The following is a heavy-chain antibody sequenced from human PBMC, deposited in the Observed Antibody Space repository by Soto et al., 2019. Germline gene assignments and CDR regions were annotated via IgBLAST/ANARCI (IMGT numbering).Heavy chain of an antibody. Sequence: GGSLRLSCAASGFTFSSYSMNWVRQAPGKGLEWVSSISSSSSYIYYADSVKGRFTISRDNAKNSLYLQMNSLRAEDTAVYYCARSLLWCRSTSCYYFDYWGQGTLVTVSS. D-gene: IGHD2-2*01. CDR3: ARSLLWCRSTSCYYFDY. CDR1: GFTFSSYS. CDR2: ISSSSSYI. V-gene: IGHV3-21*01. J-gene: IGHJ4*02.